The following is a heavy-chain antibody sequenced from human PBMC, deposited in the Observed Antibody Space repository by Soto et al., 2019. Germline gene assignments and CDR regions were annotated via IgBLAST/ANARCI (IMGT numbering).Heavy chain of an antibody. V-gene: IGHV3-21*01. J-gene: IGHJ6*02. D-gene: IGHD5-18*01. Sequence: EVQLVESGGGLVKPGGSLRLSCAASGFTFSTYSMNWVRQAPGKGLEWVSSISSSSGYIYYADSVKGRFTISRDDAKNSLSLQMNRLRAEDKAVYYCARVRSYSYGQGYGMDVWGQGTTVTVSS. CDR2: ISSSSGYI. CDR1: GFTFSTYS. CDR3: ARVRSYSYGQGYGMDV.